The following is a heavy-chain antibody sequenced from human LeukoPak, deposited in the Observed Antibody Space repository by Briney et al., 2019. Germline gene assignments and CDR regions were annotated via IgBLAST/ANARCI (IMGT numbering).Heavy chain of an antibody. J-gene: IGHJ4*02. V-gene: IGHV3-9*01. Sequence: RTGGSPRLSCAASGFTFDDYAMHWVRQAPGKGLEWVSGISWNSGSIGYADSVKGRFTISRDNAKNSLYLQMNSLRAEDTALYYCAKAGGSVTTRSHFDYWGQGTLVTVSS. CDR2: ISWNSGSI. CDR1: GFTFDDYA. D-gene: IGHD4-17*01. CDR3: AKAGGSVTTRSHFDY.